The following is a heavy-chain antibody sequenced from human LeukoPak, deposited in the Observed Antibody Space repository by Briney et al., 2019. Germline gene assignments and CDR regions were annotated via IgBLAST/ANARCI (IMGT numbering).Heavy chain of an antibody. CDR1: GYTLTELS. D-gene: IGHD4-17*01. CDR3: ARDTDYGDYDDDY. CDR2: INPNSGGT. V-gene: IGHV1-2*02. Sequence: ASVKVSCKVSGYTLTELSMHWVRQAPGQGLEWMGWINPNSGGTNYAQKFQGRVTMTRDTSISTAYMELSRLRSDDTAVYYCARDTDYGDYDDDYWGQGTLVTVSS. J-gene: IGHJ4*02.